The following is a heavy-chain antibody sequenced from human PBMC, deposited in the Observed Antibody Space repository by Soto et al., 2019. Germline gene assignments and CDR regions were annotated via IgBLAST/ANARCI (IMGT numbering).Heavy chain of an antibody. CDR2: INGRGNYI. J-gene: IGHJ4*02. Sequence: EVQLVESGGGLVKPGGSLRLSCAASGFTFSTYNMNWVRQAPGKGREWVSSINGRGNYIYYEDSVKGRFTISRDNAKKSLYLQMNSLRAEDTAVYYCAREDGIVGATSAFDYWGQGTLVTVSS. D-gene: IGHD1-26*01. V-gene: IGHV3-21*01. CDR3: AREDGIVGATSAFDY. CDR1: GFTFSTYN.